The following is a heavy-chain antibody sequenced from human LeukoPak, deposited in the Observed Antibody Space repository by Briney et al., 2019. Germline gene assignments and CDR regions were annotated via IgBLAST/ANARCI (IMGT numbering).Heavy chain of an antibody. Sequence: ASVKVSCKASGYTFTSYGISWVRQAPGQGLKWMGWISAYNGNTNYAQKLQGRVTMTTDTSTSTAYMELRSLRSDDTAVYYCARGAVSSSWYVDWFDPWGQGTLVTVSS. J-gene: IGHJ5*02. D-gene: IGHD6-13*01. CDR1: GYTFTSYG. CDR3: ARGAVSSSWYVDWFDP. V-gene: IGHV1-18*01. CDR2: ISAYNGNT.